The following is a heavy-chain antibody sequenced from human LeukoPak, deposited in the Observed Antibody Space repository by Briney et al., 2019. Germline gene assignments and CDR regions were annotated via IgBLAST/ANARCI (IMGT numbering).Heavy chain of an antibody. V-gene: IGHV6-1*01. Sequence: QTLSLTCAISGDSVSSNSVTWHWIRQSPSRGLEWLGRTYYRSTWYNDYAVSVRGRITVNPDTSKNQFSLHLNSVTPEDTAVYYCARRLTQYDCFDPWGQGILVTVSS. J-gene: IGHJ5*02. D-gene: IGHD2-2*01. CDR3: ARRLTQYDCFDP. CDR2: TYYRSTWYN. CDR1: GDSVSSNSVT.